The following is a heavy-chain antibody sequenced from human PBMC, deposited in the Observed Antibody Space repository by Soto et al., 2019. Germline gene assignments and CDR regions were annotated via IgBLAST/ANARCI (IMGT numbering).Heavy chain of an antibody. CDR1: GGSISSGGYY. CDR3: ATSNGYTGDGYNLFDY. CDR2: IYYSGST. Sequence: KSSETLSLTCTVSGGSISSGGYYWSWIRQHPGKGLEWIGYIYYSGSTYYNPSLKSRVTISVDTSKNQFSLKLSSVTAADTAVYYCATSNGYTGDGYNLFDYWGQGTLVTVSS. J-gene: IGHJ4*02. D-gene: IGHD5-12*01. V-gene: IGHV4-31*03.